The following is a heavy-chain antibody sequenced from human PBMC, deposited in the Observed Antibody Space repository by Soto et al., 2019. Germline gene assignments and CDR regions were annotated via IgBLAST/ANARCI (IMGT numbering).Heavy chain of an antibody. D-gene: IGHD4-17*01. CDR1: GFAFSSYA. V-gene: IGHV3-23*01. CDR3: ARPYGGKIGDAPDL. Sequence: EVQLLESGGGLVQPGGSLRLSCVASGFAFSSYAMSWVRHVPGKGLEWVSTISDAAGSAYYVDSVKGRFTISRDNSKKTLYLHMNSLRAEDSAVYYCARPYGGKIGDAPDLWGPGTRVTVSS. J-gene: IGHJ3*01. CDR2: ISDAAGSA.